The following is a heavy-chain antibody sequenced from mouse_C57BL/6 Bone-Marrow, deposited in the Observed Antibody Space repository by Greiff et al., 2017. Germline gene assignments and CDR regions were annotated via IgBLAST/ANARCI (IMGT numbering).Heavy chain of an antibody. J-gene: IGHJ1*03. Sequence: VQLQQSVAELVRPGASVKLSCTASGFNIKNTYMHWVKQRPEQGLEWIGRIDPANGNTKYAPKFQGKATITAATSSNTAYLQLSSLTSEDTAIYYGARGGGLLRTDWYFDVWGTGTTVTVSS. D-gene: IGHD1-1*01. CDR3: ARGGGLLRTDWYFDV. V-gene: IGHV14-3*01. CDR1: GFNIKNTY. CDR2: IDPANGNT.